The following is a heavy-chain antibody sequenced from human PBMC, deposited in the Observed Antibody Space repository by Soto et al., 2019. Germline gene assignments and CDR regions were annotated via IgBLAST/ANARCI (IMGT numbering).Heavy chain of an antibody. V-gene: IGHV4-30-2*01. CDR3: AREPRTSSYFYGMDV. J-gene: IGHJ6*02. Sequence: PSETLSLTCAVSGGSISSGGYSWSWIRQPPGKGLEWIGYIYHSGSTYYNPSLKSRVTISVDRSKNQFSLKLSSVTAADTAVYYCAREPRTSSYFYGMDVWGQGTTVTVSS. CDR1: GGSISSGGYS. D-gene: IGHD2-2*01. CDR2: IYHSGST.